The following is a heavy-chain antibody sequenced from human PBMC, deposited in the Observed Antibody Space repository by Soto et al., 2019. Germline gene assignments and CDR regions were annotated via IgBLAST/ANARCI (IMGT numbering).Heavy chain of an antibody. CDR2: ISSSSKDK. CDR3: ARGSWGGAGMDV. V-gene: IGHV3-21*01. Sequence: EVLLVESGGGLVKPGGSLTLSCAASGFTFNTYTINWVRQAPGKGLEWVASISSSSKDKFYADSVKARFTISRDNAKTAVYLQMSSLGAGDTALYYCARGSWGGAGMDVWGQGTTVTVSS. D-gene: IGHD3-16*01. CDR1: GFTFNTYT. J-gene: IGHJ6*02.